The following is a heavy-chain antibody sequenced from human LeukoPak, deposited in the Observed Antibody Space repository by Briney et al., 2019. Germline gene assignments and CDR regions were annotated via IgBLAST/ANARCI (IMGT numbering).Heavy chain of an antibody. Sequence: SQTLSLTCTVSGGSISSGGYYWSWIRQPPGKGLEWIGYIYHSGSTYYNPSLKSRVTISVDRSKNQFSLKLSSVTAADTAVYYRARDYGSGYDSLFHFDYWGQGTLITVSS. J-gene: IGHJ4*02. CDR3: ARDYGSGYDSLFHFDY. CDR2: IYHSGST. V-gene: IGHV4-30-2*01. D-gene: IGHD5-12*01. CDR1: GGSISSGGYY.